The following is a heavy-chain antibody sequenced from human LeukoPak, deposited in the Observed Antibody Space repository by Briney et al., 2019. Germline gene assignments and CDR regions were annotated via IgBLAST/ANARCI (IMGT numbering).Heavy chain of an antibody. Sequence: GRSLRLSCAASGFTFSSYGMHWVRQAPGKGPECVAVIWYDGSNKYYADSVKGRFTISRDNSKNTLFLQMNSLRAEDTAVYYCARDFVAYDSSGYPPFVDYWGQGTLVTVSS. CDR1: GFTFSSYG. J-gene: IGHJ4*02. D-gene: IGHD3-22*01. V-gene: IGHV3-33*01. CDR2: IWYDGSNK. CDR3: ARDFVAYDSSGYPPFVDY.